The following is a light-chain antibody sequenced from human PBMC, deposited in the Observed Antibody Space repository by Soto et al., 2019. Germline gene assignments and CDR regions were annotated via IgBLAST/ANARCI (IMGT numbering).Light chain of an antibody. J-gene: IGKJ3*01. CDR3: QQYNSYSS. Sequence: DIQMTQSPSTLSASVGDRVTITCRASQSISSWLAWYQQKPGKAPKLLIYDASTLESWVPSRFSGSGSGTEFALTICILQPDDFGTAYCQQYNSYSSFGPGTKVDIK. CDR1: QSISSW. CDR2: DAS. V-gene: IGKV1-5*01.